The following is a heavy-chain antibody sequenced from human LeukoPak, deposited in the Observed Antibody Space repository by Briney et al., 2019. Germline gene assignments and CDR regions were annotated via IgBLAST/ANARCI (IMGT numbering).Heavy chain of an antibody. J-gene: IGHJ4*02. CDR1: GFTFSSYA. V-gene: IGHV3-30*04. Sequence: GSLRLSCAASGFTFSSYAMHWVRQAPGKGLEWVAVISYDGSNKYYADSVKGRFTISRDNSKNTLYLQMNSLRAEDTAVYYCARDFSRDSSGYYSLDYWGQGTLVTVSS. D-gene: IGHD3-22*01. CDR2: ISYDGSNK. CDR3: ARDFSRDSSGYYSLDY.